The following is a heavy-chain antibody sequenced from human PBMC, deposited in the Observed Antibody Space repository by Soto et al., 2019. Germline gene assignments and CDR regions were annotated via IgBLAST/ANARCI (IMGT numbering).Heavy chain of an antibody. D-gene: IGHD5-18*01. CDR3: ARLRYRYGRYYAIDV. Sequence: SETLSLACTVSGASSTSHYWTWIRQPPGMGLEWLGWIYHSESPKYNPSLKSRVTISLDTSVNQSSLKLTSVTAADTAVYYCARLRYRYGRYYAIDVWGPGTKVTVSS. V-gene: IGHV4-59*08. CDR1: GASSTSHY. J-gene: IGHJ6*02. CDR2: IYHSESP.